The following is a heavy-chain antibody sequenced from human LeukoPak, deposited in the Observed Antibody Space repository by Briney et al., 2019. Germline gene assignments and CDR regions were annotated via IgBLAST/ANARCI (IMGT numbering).Heavy chain of an antibody. Sequence: PGGSLRLSCAASGFAFSSYSMNWVRQAPGKGLEWVSYISSSGSSIYYADSVKGRFIISRDNAKTSLYLQMNSLRAEDTAIYYCAKDAAYCTNGVCGWFDPWGQGTLVTVSS. CDR3: AKDAAYCTNGVCGWFDP. CDR2: ISSSGSSI. V-gene: IGHV3-48*04. CDR1: GFAFSSYS. J-gene: IGHJ5*02. D-gene: IGHD2-8*01.